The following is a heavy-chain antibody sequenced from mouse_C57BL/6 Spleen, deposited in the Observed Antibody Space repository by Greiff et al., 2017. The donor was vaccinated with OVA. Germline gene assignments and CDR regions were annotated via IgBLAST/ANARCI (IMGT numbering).Heavy chain of an antibody. D-gene: IGHD2-3*01. J-gene: IGHJ2*01. CDR3: AREGGLDDGYYHGGDY. CDR2: IYPSDSET. V-gene: IGHV1-61*01. CDR1: GYTFTSYW. Sequence: VQLQQPGAELVRPGSSVKLSCKASGYTFTSYWMDWVKQRPGQGLEWIGNIYPSDSETHYNQKFKDKATLTVDKSSSTAYMQLSSLTSEDSAVYYGAREGGLDDGYYHGGDYWGQGTTLTVSS.